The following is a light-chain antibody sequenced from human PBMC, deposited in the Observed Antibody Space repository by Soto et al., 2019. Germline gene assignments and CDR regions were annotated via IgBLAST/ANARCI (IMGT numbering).Light chain of an antibody. V-gene: IGLV2-14*01. CDR3: SSYRGSSTLT. CDR1: SNDVGAYDY. CDR2: EVT. J-gene: IGLJ2*01. Sequence: QSALTQPASVSGSPGQSITISCTGTSNDVGAYDYVSWYQQHPGKAPKLIIYEVTYRPSGVSNRFSGSQSGNTASPTISGLQAEDEADYYCSSYRGSSTLTFGGGTKLTVL.